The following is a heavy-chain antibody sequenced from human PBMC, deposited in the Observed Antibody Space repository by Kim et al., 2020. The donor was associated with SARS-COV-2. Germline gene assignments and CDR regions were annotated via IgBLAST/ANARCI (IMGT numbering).Heavy chain of an antibody. Sequence: ANYAQKFQGRVTITADESTSTAYMELSSLRSEDTAVYYCARASPDSRIDYWGQGTLVTVSS. D-gene: IGHD6-13*01. J-gene: IGHJ4*02. V-gene: IGHV1-69*01. CDR3: ARASPDSRIDY. CDR2: A.